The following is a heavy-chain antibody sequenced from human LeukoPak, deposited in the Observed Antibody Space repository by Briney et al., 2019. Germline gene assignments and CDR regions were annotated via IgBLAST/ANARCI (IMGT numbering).Heavy chain of an antibody. Sequence: SETLSLTCAVYGGSFSGYYWSWIRQPPGKGLEWIGEINHSGSTNYNPSLKSRVTISVDTSKNQFSLKLSSVTAADTAVYYCASGSCSSTSCPSNWFDPWGQGTLVTVSS. CDR1: GGSFSGYY. D-gene: IGHD2-2*01. J-gene: IGHJ5*02. CDR3: ASGSCSSTSCPSNWFDP. CDR2: INHSGST. V-gene: IGHV4-34*01.